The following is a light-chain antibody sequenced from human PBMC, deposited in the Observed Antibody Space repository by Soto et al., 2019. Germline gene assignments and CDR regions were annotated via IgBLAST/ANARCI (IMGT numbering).Light chain of an antibody. CDR2: GAS. Sequence: EIVMTQSPATLSVSPGERATLSCRDSQSISSNLAWYQQKPGQAPRLLIYGASTRATGIPARFSGSGSGTEFTLTISSLQSEDFAVYYCQQYNSWPLFGPGTRLEIK. V-gene: IGKV3-15*01. J-gene: IGKJ5*01. CDR1: QSISSN. CDR3: QQYNSWPL.